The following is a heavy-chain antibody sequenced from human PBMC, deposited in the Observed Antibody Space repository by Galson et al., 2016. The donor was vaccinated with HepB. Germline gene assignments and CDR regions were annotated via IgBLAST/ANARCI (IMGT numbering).Heavy chain of an antibody. V-gene: IGHV2-5*02. CDR2: IYWDDDK. CDR3: AHVLAVPAFLSGYFHYYALDV. D-gene: IGHD6-19*01. J-gene: IGHJ6*02. CDR1: GFSLSSSGVA. Sequence: PALVKPTQTLTLTCTFSGFSLSSSGVAVHWIRQPPGKALEWLALIYWDDDKRYNPSLASRLTITKDTSKNQVVLTMTNVDPVDTGTYYCAHVLAVPAFLSGYFHYYALDVWGQGTTVTVSS.